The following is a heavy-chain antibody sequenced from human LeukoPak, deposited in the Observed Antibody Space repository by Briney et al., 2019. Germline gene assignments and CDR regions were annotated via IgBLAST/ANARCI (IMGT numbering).Heavy chain of an antibody. D-gene: IGHD6-13*01. Sequence: PSETLSLTCTVSGYSISSGYYWGWIRQPPGKGLEWIGSIYHSGSTYYNPSLKSRVTISVDTSKNQFSLKLSSVTAADTAVYYCARSRARIAAAGTSGFDPWGQGTLVTVSS. J-gene: IGHJ5*02. CDR3: ARSRARIAAAGTSGFDP. V-gene: IGHV4-38-2*02. CDR1: GYSISSGYY. CDR2: IYHSGST.